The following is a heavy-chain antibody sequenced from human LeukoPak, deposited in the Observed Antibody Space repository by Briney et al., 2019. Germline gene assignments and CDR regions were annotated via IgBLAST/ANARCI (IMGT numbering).Heavy chain of an antibody. CDR1: GGSLSSYY. J-gene: IGHJ6*02. V-gene: IGHV4-59*08. D-gene: IGHD6-19*01. Sequence: SETLSLTCTVSGGSLSSYYWSWIRQPPGKGLEWIGYIYYGGSTNYNPSLKSRVTISVDTSKNQFSLKLSSVTAADTAVYYCARHASSSGPVNNYYYYYGMDVWGQGTTVTVSS. CDR2: IYYGGST. CDR3: ARHASSSGPVNNYYYYYGMDV.